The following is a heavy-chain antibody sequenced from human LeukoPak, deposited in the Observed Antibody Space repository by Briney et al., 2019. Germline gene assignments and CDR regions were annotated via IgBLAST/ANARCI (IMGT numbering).Heavy chain of an antibody. CDR3: AREVKLVTMVRGVINAFDI. V-gene: IGHV1-2*02. D-gene: IGHD3-10*01. Sequence: ASVKVSCKASGYTFTGYYMHWVRQAPGQGLEWMGWINPNSGGTNYAQKSQGRVTMTRDTSISTAYMELSRLRSDDTAVYYCAREVKLVTMVRGVINAFDIWGQGTMVTVSS. CDR2: INPNSGGT. J-gene: IGHJ3*02. CDR1: GYTFTGYY.